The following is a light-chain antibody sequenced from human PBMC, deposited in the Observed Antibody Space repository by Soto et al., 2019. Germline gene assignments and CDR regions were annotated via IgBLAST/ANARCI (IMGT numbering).Light chain of an antibody. CDR2: DVS. Sequence: QSVLTQPASVSGSPGQSITISCTGTSSDVGGYNYVSWYQQHPGKAPKPRIYDVSNRPSGVSNRFSGSKSGNTASLTISGLQAEDEADYYCSSYTSSSSLVVFGTGTKVTVL. V-gene: IGLV2-14*01. CDR1: SSDVGGYNY. CDR3: SSYTSSSSLVV. J-gene: IGLJ1*01.